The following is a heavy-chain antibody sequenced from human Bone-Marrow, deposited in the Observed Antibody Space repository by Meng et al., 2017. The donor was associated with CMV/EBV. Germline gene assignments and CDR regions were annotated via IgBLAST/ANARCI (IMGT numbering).Heavy chain of an antibody. CDR2: INHSGSA. J-gene: IGHJ5*02. V-gene: IGHV4-34*01. Sequence: SETLSLTCAVSGGSFGSFYWSWIRQLPGKGLEWVGAINHSGSANYNPSLKSRVTISPDTSKNQFSLKLSSVTAADTAVYYCVREHRWSPNWFDPWGQGTLVTVSS. D-gene: IGHD1/OR15-1a*01. CDR1: GGSFGSFY. CDR3: VREHRWSPNWFDP.